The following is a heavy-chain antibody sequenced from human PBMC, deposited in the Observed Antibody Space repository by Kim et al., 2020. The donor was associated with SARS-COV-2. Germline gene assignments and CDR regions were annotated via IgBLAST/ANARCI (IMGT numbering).Heavy chain of an antibody. CDR2: IYHSGST. D-gene: IGHD2-2*01. Sequence: SETLSLTCAVSGGSISSSNWWSWVRQPPGKGLEWIGEIYHSGSTNYNPSLKSRVTISVDKSKNQFSLKLSSVTAADTAVYYCARDCSSTSCFSFVGGLYYGMDVWGQGTTVTVSS. J-gene: IGHJ6*02. V-gene: IGHV4-4*02. CDR3: ARDCSSTSCFSFVGGLYYGMDV. CDR1: GGSISSSNW.